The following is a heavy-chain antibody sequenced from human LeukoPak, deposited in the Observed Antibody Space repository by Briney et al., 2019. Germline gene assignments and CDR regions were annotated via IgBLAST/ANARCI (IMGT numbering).Heavy chain of an antibody. Sequence: NRGESLKISCKGSGYNFTNYWIGWVRQMPGKGLEWMGIIYPGDSDTRYSPSFQGQVTISVDKSISTAYLQWSSLKASDTAMYYCARHTRDYYYGWGSYYNDYWGQGTLVTVSS. CDR1: GYNFTNYW. V-gene: IGHV5-51*01. CDR3: ARHTRDYYYGWGSYYNDY. D-gene: IGHD3-10*01. J-gene: IGHJ4*02. CDR2: IYPGDSDT.